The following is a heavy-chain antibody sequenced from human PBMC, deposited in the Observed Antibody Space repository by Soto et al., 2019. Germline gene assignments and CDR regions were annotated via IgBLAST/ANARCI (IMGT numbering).Heavy chain of an antibody. CDR3: ARRGSSGWYSAAY. CDR1: GGSISSYY. Sequence: SETLSLTCAVSGGSISSYYWSWIRQPPGKGLEWIGYIYYSGSTNYNPSLKSRVTISVDTSKNQLSLKLSSVTAADTAVYYCARRGSSGWYSAAYWGQGTLVTVSS. CDR2: IYYSGST. J-gene: IGHJ4*02. V-gene: IGHV4-59*08. D-gene: IGHD6-19*01.